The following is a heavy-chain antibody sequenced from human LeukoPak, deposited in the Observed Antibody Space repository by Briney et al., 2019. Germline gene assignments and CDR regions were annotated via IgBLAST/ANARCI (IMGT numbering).Heavy chain of an antibody. CDR2: ISGSGGST. CDR3: AKDKDVVVPAAIADY. CDR1: GFTFSSYP. V-gene: IGHV3-23*01. D-gene: IGHD2-2*01. J-gene: IGHJ4*02. Sequence: GGSLRLSCAASGFTFSSYPMSWVRQAPGKGLEWVSAISGSGGSTYYADSVKGRFTISRDNSKNTLYLQMNSLRAEDTAVHYCAKDKDVVVPAAIADYWGQGTLVTVSS.